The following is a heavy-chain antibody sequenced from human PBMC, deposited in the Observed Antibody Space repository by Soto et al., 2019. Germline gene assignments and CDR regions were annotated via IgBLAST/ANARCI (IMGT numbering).Heavy chain of an antibody. Sequence: GGSLRLSCAASGFTFSSYGMHWVRQAPGKGLEWVAVISYDGGNKYYADSVKGRFTISRDNSKNTLYLQMNSLRAEDTAVYYCARDQVSSGDAFDIWGQGTMVTVSS. CDR1: GFTFSSYG. CDR2: ISYDGGNK. CDR3: ARDQVSSGDAFDI. J-gene: IGHJ3*02. D-gene: IGHD6-25*01. V-gene: IGHV3-30*03.